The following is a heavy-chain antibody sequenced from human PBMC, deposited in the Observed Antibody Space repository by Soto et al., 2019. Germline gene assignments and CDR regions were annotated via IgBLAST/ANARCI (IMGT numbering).Heavy chain of an antibody. D-gene: IGHD6-6*01. J-gene: IGHJ4*02. V-gene: IGHV2-5*01. CDR3: ARKSGSSSPEDY. CDR2: IYWNDVK. CDR1: GFSLSTSGVG. Sequence: QITLKESGPTLVKPTQTLTLTCTFSGFSLSTSGVGVGWIRQPPGKALEWLALIYWNDVKAYSLSLQGRLTITKDTSKSQVVLTITNMDPVDTATYYCARKSGSSSPEDYWGQGTLVTVSS.